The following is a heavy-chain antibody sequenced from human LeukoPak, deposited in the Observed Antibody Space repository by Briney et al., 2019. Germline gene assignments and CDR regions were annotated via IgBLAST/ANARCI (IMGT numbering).Heavy chain of an antibody. V-gene: IGHV1-69*13. CDR3: ARAYSGYDMEFDY. CDR1: GYTFTSYY. J-gene: IGHJ4*02. CDR2: IIPIFGTA. D-gene: IGHD5-12*01. Sequence: SVKVSCKASGYTFTSYYMHWVRQAPGQGLEWMGGIIPIFGTANYAQKFQGRVTITADESTSTAYMELSSLRSEDTAVYYCARAYSGYDMEFDYWGQGTLVTVSS.